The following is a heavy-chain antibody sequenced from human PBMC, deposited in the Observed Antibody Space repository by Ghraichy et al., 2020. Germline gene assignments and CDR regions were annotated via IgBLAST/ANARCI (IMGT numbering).Heavy chain of an antibody. D-gene: IGHD3-16*01. J-gene: IGHJ2*01. CDR3: ARGYDYYWYFAF. CDR1: GYSFTTYG. CDR2: ISVYNGLT. V-gene: IGHV1-18*01. Sequence: ASVKVSCKASGYSFTTYGISWVRQAPGQGLEWVGWISVYNGLTKYAQKVQGRVSVTMDISANTAFLELRSLRSDDTAFYFCARGYDYYWYFAFWGRGTLVTVSS.